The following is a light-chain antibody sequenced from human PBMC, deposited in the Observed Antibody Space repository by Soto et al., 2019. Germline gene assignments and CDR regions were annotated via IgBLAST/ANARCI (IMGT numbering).Light chain of an antibody. CDR2: GNS. CDR1: SSNIGAGYD. Sequence: QLVLTQPPSVSGAPGQRVTISCTGSSSNIGAGYDVHWYQQLPGTAPKLLIYGNSNRPSGVPDRFFGSKSGTSASLTIIGLQAEDEADYYCQSYDSSLSGSGVFGGGTKLTVL. V-gene: IGLV1-40*01. CDR3: QSYDSSLSGSGV. J-gene: IGLJ3*02.